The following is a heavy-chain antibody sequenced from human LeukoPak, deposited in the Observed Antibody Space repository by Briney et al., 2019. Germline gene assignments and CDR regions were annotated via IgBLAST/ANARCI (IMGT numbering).Heavy chain of an antibody. V-gene: IGHV3-7*03. CDR2: INQDGSEK. Sequence: GGSLRLSCAASGFTFSSYWMSWVRQAPGKGLEWVANINQDGSEKYFVDSVKGRFTISRDNAKNSLYLQMNSLRAEDTAVYYCTRDPSFPIFGLIVIPFDSWGQGTLVTVSS. CDR3: TRDPSFPIFGLIVIPFDS. J-gene: IGHJ4*02. D-gene: IGHD3/OR15-3a*01. CDR1: GFTFSSYW.